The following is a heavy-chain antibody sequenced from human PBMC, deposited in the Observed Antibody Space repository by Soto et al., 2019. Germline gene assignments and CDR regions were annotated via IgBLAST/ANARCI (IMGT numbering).Heavy chain of an antibody. D-gene: IGHD2-15*01. CDR3: ATAKGDCSGGSCYPNWFDP. CDR2: IYHSGST. J-gene: IGHJ5*02. Sequence: SETLSLTCAVYGGSISSGGYSWSWIRQPPGKGLERIGYIYHSGSTYYNQSLKSRVTISVDRSKNQFSLKLSSVTAADTAFFYCATAKGDCSGGSCYPNWFDPWGQG. CDR1: GGSISSGGYS. V-gene: IGHV4-30-2*01.